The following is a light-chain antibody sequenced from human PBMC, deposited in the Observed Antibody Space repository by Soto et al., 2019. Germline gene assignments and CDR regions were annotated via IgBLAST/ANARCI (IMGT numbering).Light chain of an antibody. J-gene: IGKJ1*01. CDR1: QSVLYSSNNKNY. CDR3: QQYYTTPWT. CDR2: WAS. V-gene: IGKV4-1*01. Sequence: DIVMTQSPDSLAVSLGERATINCKSSQSVLYSSNNKNYLAWYQQKPGQPTKELIYWASTRESGVPDRFSGSGSGTDFTLTISSLQSEDVAVYYCQQYYTTPWTFGQGTKVEIK.